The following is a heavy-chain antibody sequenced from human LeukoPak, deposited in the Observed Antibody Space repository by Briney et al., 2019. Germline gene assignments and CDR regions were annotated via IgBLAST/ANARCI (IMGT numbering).Heavy chain of an antibody. J-gene: IGHJ4*02. CDR2: IYYSGST. CDR3: ARRFTGTVDF. Sequence: PSETLSLTCTVSGGSISSSRYYWAWIRQPPGKALEWIGSIYYSGSTYYNPSLESRVTISVDTSKNQFSLKLSSVTAADTAVYYCARRFTGTVDFWGQGTLVTISS. CDR1: GGSISSSRYY. V-gene: IGHV4-39*01. D-gene: IGHD1-1*01.